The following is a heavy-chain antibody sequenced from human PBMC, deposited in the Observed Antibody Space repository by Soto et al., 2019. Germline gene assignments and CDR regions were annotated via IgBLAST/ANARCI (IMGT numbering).Heavy chain of an antibody. CDR2: TNQDGSEK. V-gene: IGHV3-7*01. CDR1: GFSFRSDW. D-gene: IGHD3-10*01. J-gene: IGHJ4*02. Sequence: EDQLVESGGGLVQPGGSLRLTCAVSGFSFRSDWMNWVRQAPGKGLEWVAHTNQDGSEKYYLDSVKGRFTIFRDNAKNALFRKMSRRSAEAAVYYCGSGGVGKAFWGQGPLVTVSS. CDR3: GSGGVGKAF.